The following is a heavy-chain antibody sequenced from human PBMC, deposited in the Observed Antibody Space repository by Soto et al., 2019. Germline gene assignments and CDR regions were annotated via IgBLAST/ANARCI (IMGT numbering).Heavy chain of an antibody. V-gene: IGHV3-74*01. D-gene: IGHD2-2*01. CDR3: ARGTSSTSYYYYYLDV. Sequence: GGSLRLSCAASGFTFSSYWMHWVRQAPGKGPVWVSRINSDGSSTSYADSVKGRFTISRDNAKNTLYLQMNSLRAEDTAVYYCARGTSSTSYYYYYLDVWGKGTTVTVSS. J-gene: IGHJ6*03. CDR2: INSDGSST. CDR1: GFTFSSYW.